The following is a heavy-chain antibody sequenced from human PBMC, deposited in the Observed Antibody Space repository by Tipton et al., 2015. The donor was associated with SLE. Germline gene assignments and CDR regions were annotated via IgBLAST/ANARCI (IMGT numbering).Heavy chain of an antibody. CDR3: AGEDFGVVRAFDI. J-gene: IGHJ3*02. CDR1: GGSFSGYY. V-gene: IGHV4-34*01. Sequence: TLSLTCAVYGGSFSGYYWSWIRQPPGKGLEWIGEINHSGSTNYNPSLKSRVTISVDTSKNQFSLKLSSVTAADTAVYYCAGEDFGVVRAFDIWGQGTMVTVSS. CDR2: INHSGST. D-gene: IGHD3-3*01.